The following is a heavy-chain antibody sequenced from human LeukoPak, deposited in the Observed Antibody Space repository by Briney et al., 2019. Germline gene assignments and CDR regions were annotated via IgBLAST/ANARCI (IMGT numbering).Heavy chain of an antibody. CDR1: GYTFTSYG. CDR3: AREEHGGLYDY. Sequence: ASVKVSCKASGYTFTSYGISWVRQAPGQGLEWMGMISPNSGGTTYAQRFHGRFTVTRDTSTSSVYMELSSLTSEDTAVYYCAREEHGGLYDYWGQGTLVTVSS. V-gene: IGHV1-46*01. CDR2: ISPNSGGT. J-gene: IGHJ4*02. D-gene: IGHD4-23*01.